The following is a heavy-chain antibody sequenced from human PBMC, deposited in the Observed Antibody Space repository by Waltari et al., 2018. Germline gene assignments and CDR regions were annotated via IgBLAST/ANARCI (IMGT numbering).Heavy chain of an antibody. D-gene: IGHD3-9*01. CDR2: INHRGIT. CDR3: ARHLRYNNWFDP. Sequence: QVQLQQWGAGLLKPSETLSLTCAVYGGSFSGYYWSWIRQPPGKGLEWIGEINHRGITNYNPALKSRVTISVDTAKNQFSLKLSSVTAADTAVYYCARHLRYNNWFDPWGQGTLVTVSS. V-gene: IGHV4-34*01. J-gene: IGHJ5*02. CDR1: GGSFSGYY.